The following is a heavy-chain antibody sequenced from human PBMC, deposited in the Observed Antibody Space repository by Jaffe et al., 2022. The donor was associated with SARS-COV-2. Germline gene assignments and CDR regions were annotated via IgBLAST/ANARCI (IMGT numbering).Heavy chain of an antibody. Sequence: QVQLVESGGGVVQPGRSLRLSCAASGFTFSSYGMHWVRQAPGKGLEWVAVISYDGSNKYYADSVKGRFTISRDNSKNTLYLQMNSLRAEDTAVYYCAKGGGYQLLWPDYYYGMDVWGQGTTVTVSS. J-gene: IGHJ6*02. V-gene: IGHV3-30*18. CDR1: GFTFSSYG. CDR3: AKGGGYQLLWPDYYYGMDV. D-gene: IGHD2-2*01. CDR2: ISYDGSNK.